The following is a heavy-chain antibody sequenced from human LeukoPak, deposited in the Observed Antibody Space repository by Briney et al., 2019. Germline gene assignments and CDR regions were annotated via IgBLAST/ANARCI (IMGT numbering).Heavy chain of an antibody. V-gene: IGHV1-18*01. CDR2: ISAYNGNT. D-gene: IGHD1-26*01. Sequence: ASVKVSCKASGYTFTSYGISWVRQAPGQGLEWMGWISAYNGNTNYAQKFQGRVTMTRDTSTSTVYMELSSLRSEDTAVYYCAREKLVGATMGPYYYYMDVWGKGTTVTVSS. CDR1: GYTFTSYG. CDR3: AREKLVGATMGPYYYYMDV. J-gene: IGHJ6*03.